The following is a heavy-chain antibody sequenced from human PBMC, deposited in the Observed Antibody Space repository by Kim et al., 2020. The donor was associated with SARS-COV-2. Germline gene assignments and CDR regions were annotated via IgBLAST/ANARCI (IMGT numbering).Heavy chain of an antibody. J-gene: IGHJ4*02. CDR1: GYSFTSYW. CDR3: ASFADYDILTGYRKQAFDY. V-gene: IGHV5-10-1*01. CDR2: IDPSDSYT. Sequence: GASLKISCKGSGYSFTSYWISWVRQMPGKGLEWMGRIDPSDSYTNYSPSFQGHVTISADKSISTAYLQWSSLKASDTAMYYCASFADYDILTGYRKQAFDYWGQGTLVTVSS. D-gene: IGHD3-9*01.